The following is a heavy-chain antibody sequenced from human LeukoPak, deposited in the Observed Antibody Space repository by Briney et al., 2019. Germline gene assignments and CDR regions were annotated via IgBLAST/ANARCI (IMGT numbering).Heavy chain of an antibody. Sequence: SETLSLTCTVSGGSISGYYWSWVRQSSGKGLEWIANIYDETSTKKNPSLKSRVTISRDMSKNQVSLKLTSVTAADTAIYYCARHIGAWAFDIWGQGTMVTVSS. V-gene: IGHV4-59*08. CDR3: ARHIGAWAFDI. CDR2: IYDETST. CDR1: GGSISGYY. J-gene: IGHJ3*02.